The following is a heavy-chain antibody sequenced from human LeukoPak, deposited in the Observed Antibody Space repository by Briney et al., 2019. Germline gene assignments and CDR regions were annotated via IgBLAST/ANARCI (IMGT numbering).Heavy chain of an antibody. J-gene: IGHJ4*02. D-gene: IGHD6-19*01. CDR3: ASSVAGTGVYYFDY. Sequence: SETLSLTCTVSGGSISSYYWSWIRQPPGKGLEWIGYIYYSGSTNYNPSLKGRVTISVDTSKNQFYLKLSSVSAADTAVYYCASSVAGTGVYYFDYWGQGTLVTVSS. CDR1: GGSISSYY. V-gene: IGHV4-59*01. CDR2: IYYSGST.